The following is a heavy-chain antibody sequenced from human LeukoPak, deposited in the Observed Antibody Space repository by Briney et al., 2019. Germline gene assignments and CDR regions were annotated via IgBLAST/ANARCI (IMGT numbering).Heavy chain of an antibody. CDR1: GGSFSGYY. CDR3: ARGRLARGHYFDY. Sequence: SETLSLTCAVYGGSFSGYYWSWIRQPPGKGLEWIGEINHSGSTNYNPSLKSRVTISVDTSKNQFSLKLSSVTAADTAVYYCARGRLARGHYFDYWGQGALVTVSS. J-gene: IGHJ4*02. CDR2: INHSGST. D-gene: IGHD3-10*01. V-gene: IGHV4-34*01.